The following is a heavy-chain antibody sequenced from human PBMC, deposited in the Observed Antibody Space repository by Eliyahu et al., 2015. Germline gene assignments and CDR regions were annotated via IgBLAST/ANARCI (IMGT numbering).Heavy chain of an antibody. CDR3: ARDLSVATLMDYYGMDV. CDR2: ISYDGSNK. CDR1: SSYA. Sequence: SSYAMHWVRQAPGKGLEWVAVISYDGSNKYYADSVKGRFTISRDNSKNTLYLQMNSLRAEDTAVYYCARDLSVATLMDYYGMDVWGQGTTVTVSS. D-gene: IGHD5-12*01. J-gene: IGHJ6*02. V-gene: IGHV3-30-3*01.